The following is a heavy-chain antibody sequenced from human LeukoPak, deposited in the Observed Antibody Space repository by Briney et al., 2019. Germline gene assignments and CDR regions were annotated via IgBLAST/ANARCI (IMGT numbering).Heavy chain of an antibody. CDR1: GFTFSCYS. V-gene: IGHV3-21*01. D-gene: IGHD3-3*01. CDR3: ARENYDFWSGYYPNWFDP. Sequence: GGSLRLSCAASGFTFSCYSMNWVRQAPGKGLEWVSSISSSSSYIYYADSVKGRFTISRDNAKNSLYLQMNSLRAEDTAVYYCARENYDFWSGYYPNWFDPWGQGTLVTVSS. CDR2: ISSSSSYI. J-gene: IGHJ5*02.